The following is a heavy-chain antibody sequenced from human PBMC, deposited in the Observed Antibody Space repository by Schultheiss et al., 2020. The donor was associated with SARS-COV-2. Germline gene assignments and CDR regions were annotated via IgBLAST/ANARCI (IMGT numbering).Heavy chain of an antibody. CDR1: GGSISSYY. Sequence: SETLSLTCTVSGGSISSYYWGWIRQPAGKGLEWIGRIYTSGSTNYNPSLKSRVTISVDTSKNQFSLKLSSVTAADTAVYYCASTHCSGGSCYSDWYFDLWGRGTLVTVSS. J-gene: IGHJ2*01. D-gene: IGHD2-15*01. V-gene: IGHV4-4*07. CDR2: IYTSGST. CDR3: ASTHCSGGSCYSDWYFDL.